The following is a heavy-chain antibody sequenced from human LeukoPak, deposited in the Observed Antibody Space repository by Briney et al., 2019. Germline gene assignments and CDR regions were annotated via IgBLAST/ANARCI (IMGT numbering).Heavy chain of an antibody. J-gene: IGHJ4*02. CDR3: ARHQQGFLEWLAPPNFDY. D-gene: IGHD3-3*01. V-gene: IGHV4-39*01. Sequence: SETLSLTRTVSGGSISSSSYYWGWIRQPPGKGLERIGSIYYSGSTYYNPSLKSRVTISVDTSKNQFSLKLSSVTAADTAVYYCARHQQGFLEWLAPPNFDYWGQGTLVTVSS. CDR2: IYYSGST. CDR1: GGSISSSSYY.